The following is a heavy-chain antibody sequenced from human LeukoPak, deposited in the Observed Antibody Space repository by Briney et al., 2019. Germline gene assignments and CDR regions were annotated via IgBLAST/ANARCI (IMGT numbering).Heavy chain of an antibody. D-gene: IGHD4-23*01. J-gene: IGHJ4*02. CDR2: IKSKIDGGTT. CDR1: GFTFSNAW. CDR3: RTELRWELSPSDY. Sequence: GGSLRLSCAASGFTFSNAWMSWVRQAPGKGLEWVGRIKSKIDGGTTDYAAPVKGRFTISIDDSKNTLYLQMNSLKSEDTAVYYCRTELRWELSPSDYWGQGTLVTVSS. V-gene: IGHV3-15*01.